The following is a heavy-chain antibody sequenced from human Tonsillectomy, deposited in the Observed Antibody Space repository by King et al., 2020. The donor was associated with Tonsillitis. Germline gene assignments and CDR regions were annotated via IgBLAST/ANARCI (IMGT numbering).Heavy chain of an antibody. V-gene: IGHV3-30-3*01. J-gene: IGHJ4*02. Sequence: VQLVESGGGVVQPGRSLRLSCAASRFTFSSYGMHWVRQAPGKGLEWVAVISYDGSDKYYADSVKGRFTISRDNSKNSLYLQRHSLRPEDTAVYYCARDQSPGDSSGYLNYWGQGTLVTVSS. CDR3: ARDQSPGDSSGYLNY. D-gene: IGHD3-22*01. CDR2: ISYDGSDK. CDR1: RFTFSSYG.